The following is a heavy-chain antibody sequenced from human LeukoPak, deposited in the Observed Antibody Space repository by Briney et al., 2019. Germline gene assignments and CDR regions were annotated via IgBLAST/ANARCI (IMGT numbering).Heavy chain of an antibody. CDR3: ARDLDLGATGNVGY. V-gene: IGHV1-18*01. CDR2: ISAYNGNT. D-gene: IGHD1-26*01. J-gene: IGHJ4*02. CDR1: GDTFTSYG. Sequence: ASVNVSCKASGDTFTSYGISWGRQAPGQGLEWMGWISAYNGNTNYAQKLQGRVTLTTDTSTSTAYLELRSLRSDDTAVYYCARDLDLGATGNVGYWGQGTLVTVSS.